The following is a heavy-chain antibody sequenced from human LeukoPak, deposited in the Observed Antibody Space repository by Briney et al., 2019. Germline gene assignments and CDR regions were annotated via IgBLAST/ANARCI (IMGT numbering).Heavy chain of an antibody. V-gene: IGHV4-38-2*02. Sequence: KTSETLSLTCAVSNYSLTSGYLWGWIRQPPGKGLEWIASIYHSGTTYYNPSLRNRVTLFVDTSKNQFSLKLTSLTAADTAVYYCARDGVFHDSDGYSFDYWGQGTLVTVSS. CDR3: ARDGVFHDSDGYSFDY. J-gene: IGHJ4*02. D-gene: IGHD3-22*01. CDR1: NYSLTSGYL. CDR2: IYHSGTT.